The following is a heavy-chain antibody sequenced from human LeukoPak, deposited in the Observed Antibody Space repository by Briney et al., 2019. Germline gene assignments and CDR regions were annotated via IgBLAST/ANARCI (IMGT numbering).Heavy chain of an antibody. J-gene: IGHJ5*02. CDR3: GRQWGRLTGPANKRDLDL. CDR1: GGSISSSSYY. V-gene: IGHV4-39*01. Sequence: SETLSLTCTVSGGSISSSSYYWGWIRQPPGKGLEWIGSIYYSGSTYYNPSLKSRVTISVDTSKNQFSLKLSSVTAADPAGYYRGRQWGRLTGPANKRDLDLWGQGTLVTLPS. CDR2: IYYSGST. D-gene: IGHD3-16*01.